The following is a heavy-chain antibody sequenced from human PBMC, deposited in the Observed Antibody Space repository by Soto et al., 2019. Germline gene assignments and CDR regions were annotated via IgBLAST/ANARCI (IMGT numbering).Heavy chain of an antibody. J-gene: IGHJ4*02. CDR3: ANSPMTTVTHLDY. V-gene: IGHV3-23*01. D-gene: IGHD4-4*01. Sequence: EVKLLESGGGLVQPGGSLRLSCAASGFTFSSYAMSWVRQAPGKGLEWVSAISGSGGSTYYADSVKGRFTISRDNSKNTLYLQMNSLRAEDTAVYYCANSPMTTVTHLDYWGQGTLVTVSS. CDR2: ISGSGGST. CDR1: GFTFSSYA.